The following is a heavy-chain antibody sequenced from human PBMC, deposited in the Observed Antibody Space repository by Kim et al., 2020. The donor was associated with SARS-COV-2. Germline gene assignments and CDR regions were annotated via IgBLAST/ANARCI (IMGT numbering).Heavy chain of an antibody. D-gene: IGHD3-22*01. CDR1: GFTFSSYA. CDR2: ISGSGGST. CDR3: AKGGAAMIVVVPQYFQH. Sequence: GGSLRLSCAASGFTFSSYAMSWVRQAPGKGLEWVSAISGSGGSTYYADSVKGQFTISRDNSKNTLYLQMNSLRAEDTAVYYCAKGGAAMIVVVPQYFQHWGQGTLVTVSS. J-gene: IGHJ1*01. V-gene: IGHV3-23*01.